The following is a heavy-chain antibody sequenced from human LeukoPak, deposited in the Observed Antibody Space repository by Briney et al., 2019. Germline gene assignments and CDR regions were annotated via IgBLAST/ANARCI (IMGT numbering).Heavy chain of an antibody. J-gene: IGHJ6*04. V-gene: IGHV3-30*02. CDR2: IRNDGNRK. CDR3: AELGITMIGGV. D-gene: IGHD3-10*02. Sequence: PGGSLRLSCAASGFTFRSYGMHWVRQSPGKGLDWVAFIRNDGNRKNYAESVKGRFTISRDNSKNTLYLQMNSLRAEDTAVYYCAELGITMIGGVWGKGTTVTISS. CDR1: GFTFRSYG.